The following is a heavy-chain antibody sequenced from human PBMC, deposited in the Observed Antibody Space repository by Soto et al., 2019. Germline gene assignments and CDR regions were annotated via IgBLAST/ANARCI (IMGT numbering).Heavy chain of an antibody. J-gene: IGHJ6*02. CDR1: GGYISSSSYY. D-gene: IGHD3-16*01. CDR3: ARHNGPLYVGYYYDMDV. Sequence: QLQRQESGPGLLKPSETLSLTCTVSGGYISSSSYYWGWIRQPPGKGLESSGSIYYSGYTYYNPSLKSRVTISVDTSKNQFSLTLSSVTAADTAVKYCARHNGPLYVGYYYDMDVWGQGTTVTVSS. V-gene: IGHV4-39*01. CDR2: IYYSGYT.